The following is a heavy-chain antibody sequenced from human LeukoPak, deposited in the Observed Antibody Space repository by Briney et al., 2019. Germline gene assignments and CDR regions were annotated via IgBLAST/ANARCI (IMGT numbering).Heavy chain of an antibody. CDR1: GYTFTSYG. CDR2: ISAYNGNT. D-gene: IGHD3-3*01. CDR3: ARGGYYDFWSGYYWAFDI. J-gene: IGHJ3*02. Sequence: ASVKVSCKASGYTFTSYGISWVRQAPGQGLEWMGWISAYNGNTNYAQKLQGRVTMTTDTSTSTAYMELRSLRSDDTAVYYCARGGYYDFWSGYYWAFDIWGQGTMVTVSS. V-gene: IGHV1-18*01.